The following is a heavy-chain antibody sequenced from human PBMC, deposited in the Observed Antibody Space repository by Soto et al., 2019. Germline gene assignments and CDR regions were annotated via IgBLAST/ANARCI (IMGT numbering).Heavy chain of an antibody. Sequence: SDPTLVNPTQTLTLTCTFSGFSLSTSGVGVGWIRQPPGKALEWLALIYWNDDKRYSPSLKSRLTITKDTSKNQVVLTMTNMETVDTATYYCSHQEWLGYFDYWGQGTLVTVPS. CDR1: GFSLSTSGVG. D-gene: IGHD6-19*01. CDR2: IYWNDDK. J-gene: IGHJ4*02. CDR3: SHQEWLGYFDY. V-gene: IGHV2-5*01.